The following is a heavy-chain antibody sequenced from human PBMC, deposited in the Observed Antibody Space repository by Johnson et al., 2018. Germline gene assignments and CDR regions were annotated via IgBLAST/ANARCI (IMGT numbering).Heavy chain of an antibody. Sequence: VQLQESGGGLVQPGGSLRLSCAASGFTFSSYWMHWVRQAPGKGLLWVSRLNSDGSSTRYADSGKGRFPISRDNAKNPLYLQMNSLRAEDTAVYYCATGLWFLDGVDVWGQGTTVTVSS. CDR3: ATGLWFLDGVDV. D-gene: IGHD3/OR15-3a*01. V-gene: IGHV3-74*01. CDR1: GFTFSSYW. J-gene: IGHJ6*02. CDR2: LNSDGSST.